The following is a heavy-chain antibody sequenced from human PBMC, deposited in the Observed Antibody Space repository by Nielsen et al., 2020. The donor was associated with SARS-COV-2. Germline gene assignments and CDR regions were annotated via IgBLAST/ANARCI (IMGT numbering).Heavy chain of an antibody. V-gene: IGHV1-18*01. Sequence: ASVKVSCKASGYTFTSYGISWVRQAPGQGLEWMGWISAYNGNTNYAQKFQGRVTMTEDTSTDTAYMELSSLRSEDTAVYYCATGIAVAGMGGGWFDPWGQGTLVTVSS. CDR2: ISAYNGNT. J-gene: IGHJ5*02. CDR1: GYTFTSYG. CDR3: ATGIAVAGMGGGWFDP. D-gene: IGHD6-19*01.